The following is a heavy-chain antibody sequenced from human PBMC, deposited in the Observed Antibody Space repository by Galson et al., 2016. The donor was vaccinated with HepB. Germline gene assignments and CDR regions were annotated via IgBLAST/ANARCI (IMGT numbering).Heavy chain of an antibody. J-gene: IGHJ4*02. V-gene: IGHV3-30-3*01. CDR2: ISFDGSNK. Sequence: SLRLSCAASGFTFSSYAMHWVRQAPGKGLEGVAVISFDGSNKYYADSVKGRFTIARDNSKNTLYLQMNSLRAEDTAVHYCASAALEMATIHMGYFDYWGQGTLVTVSS. CDR3: ASAALEMATIHMGYFDY. D-gene: IGHD5-24*01. CDR1: GFTFSSYA.